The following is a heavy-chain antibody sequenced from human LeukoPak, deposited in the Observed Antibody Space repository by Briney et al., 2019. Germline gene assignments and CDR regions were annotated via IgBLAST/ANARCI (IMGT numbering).Heavy chain of an antibody. D-gene: IGHD1-26*01. CDR3: ARDPYSGSYSDYYYYYMDV. J-gene: IGHJ6*03. CDR1: GFTFSSNG. V-gene: IGHV3-30*02. Sequence: GGSLRLSCVASGFTFSSNGMHWVRQAPGKGLEWVAFIRNDGSNKYYVDSVKGRFAIYRDNSKNTLYLQMNSLRAEDTAVYYCARDPYSGSYSDYYYYYMDVWGKGTTVTVSS. CDR2: IRNDGSNK.